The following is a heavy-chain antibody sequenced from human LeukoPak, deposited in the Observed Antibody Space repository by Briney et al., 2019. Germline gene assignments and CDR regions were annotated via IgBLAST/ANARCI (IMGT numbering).Heavy chain of an antibody. CDR2: ISPNSGGT. CDR3: ARSNPYGDYYFDY. V-gene: IGHV1-2*02. D-gene: IGHD4-17*01. Sequence: ASVKVSCEASGYTFTGYYMHWVRQAPGQGLEWMGWISPNSGGTNYAQKFQGRVTMTRDTSISTAYMELSRLRSDDTAVYYCARSNPYGDYYFDYWGQGTLVTVSS. J-gene: IGHJ4*02. CDR1: GYTFTGYY.